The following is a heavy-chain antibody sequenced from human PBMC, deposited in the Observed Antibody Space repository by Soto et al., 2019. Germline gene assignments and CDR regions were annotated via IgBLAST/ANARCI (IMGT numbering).Heavy chain of an antibody. CDR3: AKDLDIAAARPGAYYFDY. CDR1: GFTFSSYA. D-gene: IGHD6-13*01. J-gene: IGHJ4*02. V-gene: IGHV3-23*01. CDR2: ISGSGGST. Sequence: EVQLLESGGGLVQPGGSLRLSCAASGFTFSSYAMSWVRQAPGKGLEWVSAISGSGGSTYYADSVKGRFTISRDNSKNTLYLQMNSLRAEDTAVYYCAKDLDIAAARPGAYYFDYWGQGTLVTVSS.